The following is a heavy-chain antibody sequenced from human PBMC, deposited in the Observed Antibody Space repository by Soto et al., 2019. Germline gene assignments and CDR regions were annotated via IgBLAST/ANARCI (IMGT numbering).Heavy chain of an antibody. J-gene: IGHJ5*02. V-gene: IGHV4-34*01. Sequence: PSETLSLTCAVYGGSFSGYYWSWIRQPPGKGLEWIGEINHSGSTNYNPSLKSRVTISVDTSKNQFSLKLSSVTAADTAVYYCARVMRDIVVVPPRLGWFDPWGQGTXVTVSS. CDR2: INHSGST. CDR3: ARVMRDIVVVPPRLGWFDP. D-gene: IGHD2-2*01. CDR1: GGSFSGYY.